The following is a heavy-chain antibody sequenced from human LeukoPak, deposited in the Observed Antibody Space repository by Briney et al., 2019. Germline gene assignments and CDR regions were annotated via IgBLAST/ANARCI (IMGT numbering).Heavy chain of an antibody. CDR3: ARGMDY. CDR2: IGVPGGGT. V-gene: IGHV3-23*01. Sequence: GESLRLSCAASGFTFSSHTMRWVRRAPGKGPEWVSTIGVPGGGTYYADSVKGRFTISRDNSKNTLYLQMNSLRAEDTAVYYCARGMDYWGQGTLVTVSS. J-gene: IGHJ4*02. CDR1: GFTFSSHT.